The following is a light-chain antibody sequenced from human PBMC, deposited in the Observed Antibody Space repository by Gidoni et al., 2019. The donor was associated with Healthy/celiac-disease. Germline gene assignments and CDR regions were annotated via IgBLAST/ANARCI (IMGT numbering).Light chain of an antibody. CDR3: QHSYSTPYT. J-gene: IGKJ2*01. V-gene: IGKV1-39*01. CDR1: QSISSY. CDR2: AAS. Sequence: DIQMTQSPSSLSASVGDRVTITRRPSQSISSYLNWYQQNPGKAPKLLLYAASSLQSGVPSMFRSSGSATDFPPTISSLPAEDFATYYCQHSYSTPYTFGQGTKLEIK.